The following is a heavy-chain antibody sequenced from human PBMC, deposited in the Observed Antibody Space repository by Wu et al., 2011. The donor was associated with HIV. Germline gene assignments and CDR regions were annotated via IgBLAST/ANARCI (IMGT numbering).Heavy chain of an antibody. V-gene: IGHV1-69*14. CDR3: ATEPEYYYGSGSYYTN. CDR1: GGTFSSYA. CDR2: IIPIFGTA. Sequence: QVQLVQSGAEAKKPGSSVKVSCKASGGTFSSYAISWVRQAPGQGLEWMGRIIPIFGTANYAQKFQGRVTITADKSTSTAYMELSSLRSEDTAVYYCATEPEYYYGSGSYYTNWGQGTLVTVSS. J-gene: IGHJ4*02. D-gene: IGHD3-10*01.